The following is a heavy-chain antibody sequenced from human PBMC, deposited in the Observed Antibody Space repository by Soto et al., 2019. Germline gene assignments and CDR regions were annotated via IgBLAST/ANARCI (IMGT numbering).Heavy chain of an antibody. D-gene: IGHD7-27*01. CDR2: IYYSGST. V-gene: IGHV4-31*03. CDR3: ATVNAWGSLLAY. J-gene: IGHJ4*02. CDR1: GDSISSGGYY. Sequence: QVQLQESGPGLVEPSQTLSLTCTVSGDSISSGGYYWSWIRQHPGTGLEWIGYIYYSGSTYYNPSLKSRVTISLDTSENQFSLSLSSVTAADTAVYYCATVNAWGSLLAYWGQGTLVTVSS.